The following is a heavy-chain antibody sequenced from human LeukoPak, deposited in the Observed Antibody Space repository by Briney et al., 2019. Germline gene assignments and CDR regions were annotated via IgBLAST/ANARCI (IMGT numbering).Heavy chain of an antibody. CDR1: GGSISGYY. V-gene: IGHV4-59*08. J-gene: IGHJ5*01. CDR3: ARRDYGFTPFDS. CDR2: IYYSGST. D-gene: IGHD3/OR15-3a*01. Sequence: SETLSLTCTVSGGSISGYYWSWIRQPPGKGLEWIGNIYYSGSTNYNPSLKSRVTISVDTSKNQFSLKLSSVTAADTAVYYCARRDYGFTPFDSWGQGTLVTVSS.